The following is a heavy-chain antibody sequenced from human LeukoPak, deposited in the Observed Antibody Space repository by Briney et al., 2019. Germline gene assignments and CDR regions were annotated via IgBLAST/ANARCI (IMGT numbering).Heavy chain of an antibody. CDR2: VYYTGST. CDR1: GDSITSYY. V-gene: IGHV4-59*08. J-gene: IGHJ4*02. CDR3: ARKGSNWSTQFDY. D-gene: IGHD6-13*01. Sequence: SETLSLTCTVSGDSITSYYWSWLRQPPGKGLEWIGYVYYTGSTSYNPSLKSRVTISVDTSKNQFSLRLSSVTAADTALYYCARKGSNWSTQFDYWGQGTLVTVSS.